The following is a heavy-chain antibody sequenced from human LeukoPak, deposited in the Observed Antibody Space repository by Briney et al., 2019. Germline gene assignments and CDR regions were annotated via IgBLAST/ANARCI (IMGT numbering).Heavy chain of an antibody. CDR2: IKQDGSEI. Sequence: GGSLRLSCVASEFTFSNYWMSWVRQAPGKWLEFVANIKQDGSEIYYVDSVKGRLTISRDNAKNSLYLQMTSLRAEDAAVYYCAREGVGGFGNWGQGTLVTVSS. J-gene: IGHJ4*02. V-gene: IGHV3-7*01. D-gene: IGHD3-10*01. CDR1: EFTFSNYW. CDR3: AREGVGGFGN.